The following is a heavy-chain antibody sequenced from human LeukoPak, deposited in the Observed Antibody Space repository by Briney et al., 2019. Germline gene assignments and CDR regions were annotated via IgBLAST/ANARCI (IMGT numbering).Heavy chain of an antibody. D-gene: IGHD1-26*01. CDR1: GGSISSYY. Sequence: SETLSLTCTVSGGSISSYYWSWIRQPPGKGLEWIGYIYYSGSTNYNPSLKSRVTISVDTSKNQFSLKLSSVTAADTAVYYCARVGATYYFDYWGQGTLVTVSS. CDR2: IYYSGST. V-gene: IGHV4-59*01. J-gene: IGHJ4*02. CDR3: ARVGATYYFDY.